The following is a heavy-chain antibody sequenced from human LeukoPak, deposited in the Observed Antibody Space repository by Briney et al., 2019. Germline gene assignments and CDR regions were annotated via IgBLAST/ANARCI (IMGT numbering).Heavy chain of an antibody. CDR1: GGSFSGYY. V-gene: IGHV4-34*01. Sequence: SETLSLTCGIYGGSFSGYYWSWIRQPPGKGLEWIREINPSGSTNYNPSLKSRVTTSVDTSKNQFSLKLSSVTAADTAVYYCARRGSYSSPQVYWGQGTLVIVSS. CDR3: ARRGSYSSPQVY. CDR2: INPSGST. J-gene: IGHJ4*02. D-gene: IGHD6-13*01.